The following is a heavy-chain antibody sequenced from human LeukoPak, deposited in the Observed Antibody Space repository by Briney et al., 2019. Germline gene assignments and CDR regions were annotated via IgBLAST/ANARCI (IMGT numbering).Heavy chain of an antibody. CDR3: ARDADSSGWYWDY. D-gene: IGHD6-19*01. CDR1: GFTFSSYG. V-gene: IGHV3-33*01. CDR2: IWYDGSKK. J-gene: IGHJ4*02. Sequence: PGGSPRLSCAASGFTFSSYGMHWVRQAPGKGLEWVAVIWYDGSKKYYADSVKGRFTISRDNSKNTLYLQMNSLRAEDTAVYYCARDADSSGWYWDYWGQGTLVTVSS.